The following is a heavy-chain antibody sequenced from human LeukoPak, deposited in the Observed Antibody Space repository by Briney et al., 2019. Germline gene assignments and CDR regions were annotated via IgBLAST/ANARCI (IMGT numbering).Heavy chain of an antibody. CDR3: ARTTWRGLCLDS. Sequence: SDTLSLTCPVSGGPIRSYYWLWIRQPPGRGLDWLGYIYSSGRTSHNPSLKSRVAISVDMSKDQSFLKLSSVTAADTPVLYCARTTWRGLCLDSWGQGTPVIVSS. J-gene: IGHJ4*02. D-gene: IGHD1-14*01. CDR1: GGPIRSYY. CDR2: IYSSGRT. V-gene: IGHV4-59*07.